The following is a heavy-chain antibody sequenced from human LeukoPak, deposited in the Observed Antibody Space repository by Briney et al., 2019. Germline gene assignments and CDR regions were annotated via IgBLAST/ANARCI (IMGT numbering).Heavy chain of an antibody. J-gene: IGHJ4*02. D-gene: IGHD3-3*01. CDR1: GFTFSSYA. CDR2: ISGSGGST. Sequence: GGSLRLSCAASGFTFSSYAMSWVRQAPGKGLEWVSAISGSGGSTYYADSVKGRFTISRDNSKNTLYLQMNSLRAEDTAVYYCAKDWTDFWSGYYGYFDYWGQGTLVTVSS. V-gene: IGHV3-23*01. CDR3: AKDWTDFWSGYYGYFDY.